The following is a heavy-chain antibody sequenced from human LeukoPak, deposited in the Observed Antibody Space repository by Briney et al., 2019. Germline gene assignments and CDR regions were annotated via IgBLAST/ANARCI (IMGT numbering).Heavy chain of an antibody. Sequence: PSETLSLTCSVSGGSISSYYWSWIRQPAGKGLEWIGRIYTSGSTNYNPSLKSRVTMSVDTSKNQFSLKLSSVTAADTAVYYCARQPTVTTGLYYFDYWGQGTLVTVSS. CDR2: IYTSGST. D-gene: IGHD4-11*01. CDR3: ARQPTVTTGLYYFDY. J-gene: IGHJ4*02. CDR1: GGSISSYY. V-gene: IGHV4-4*07.